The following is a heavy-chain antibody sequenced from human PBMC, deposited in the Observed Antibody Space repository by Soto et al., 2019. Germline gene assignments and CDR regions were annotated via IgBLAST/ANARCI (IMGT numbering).Heavy chain of an antibody. J-gene: IGHJ3*02. V-gene: IGHV3-33*01. CDR2: IWYDGSNK. CDR3: ARGGIAARPNAFDI. Sequence: QVQLVESGGGVVQPGRSLRLSCAASGFTFSSYGMHWVRQAPGKGLEWVAVIWYDGSNKYYADSVKGRFTISRDNSKNTLYLQMNRLRAEDTAVYYCARGGIAARPNAFDIWGQGTMVTVSS. CDR1: GFTFSSYG. D-gene: IGHD6-6*01.